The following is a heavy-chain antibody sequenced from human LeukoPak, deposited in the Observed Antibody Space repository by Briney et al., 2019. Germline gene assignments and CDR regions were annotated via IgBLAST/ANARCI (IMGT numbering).Heavy chain of an antibody. V-gene: IGHV3-23*01. CDR3: AKVRPEIVAVPGYLDD. Sequence: GGSLRLSCAASGFIFSNYAMSWVRQAPGKGLEWISSITGSGYSTYYTDSVKGRFIISRDNSKNTLYLQLKSLRAEDTAEYYCAKVRPEIVAVPGYLDDWGQGTLVTVSS. CDR2: ITGSGYST. D-gene: IGHD2-2*01. CDR1: GFIFSNYA. J-gene: IGHJ4*02.